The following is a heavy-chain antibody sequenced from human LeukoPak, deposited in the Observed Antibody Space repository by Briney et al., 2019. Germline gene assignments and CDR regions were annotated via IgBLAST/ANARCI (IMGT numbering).Heavy chain of an antibody. CDR3: ARGYCSSTSCYPNWFDP. Sequence: SGPALVKPTQTLTLTCALSGISLTTSGERVSWIRQPPGKALEWLARIAWDDDKFYSTSLKTRLTISKDTSKNQVVLTMTNMDPVDTATYYCARGYCSSTSCYPNWFDPWGPGTLVTVSA. CDR1: GISLTTSGER. D-gene: IGHD2-2*01. J-gene: IGHJ5*02. V-gene: IGHV2-70*04. CDR2: IAWDDDK.